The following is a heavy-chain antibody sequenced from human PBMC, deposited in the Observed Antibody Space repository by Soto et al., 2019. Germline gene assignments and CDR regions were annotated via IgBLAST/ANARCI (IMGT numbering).Heavy chain of an antibody. CDR1: GFTFSDHY. CDR2: SRNKANSYTT. D-gene: IGHD3-16*02. V-gene: IGHV3-72*01. J-gene: IGHJ4*02. Sequence: EVQLVESGGGLVQPGGSLRLSCAASGFTFSDHYMDWVRQAPGKGLEWVGRSRNKANSYTTEYAASVNGRFTMSRDDSKNLLYLQMNSLKTEDTAVYYCDRGYRGLDYWGQGIMVTVSS. CDR3: DRGYRGLDY.